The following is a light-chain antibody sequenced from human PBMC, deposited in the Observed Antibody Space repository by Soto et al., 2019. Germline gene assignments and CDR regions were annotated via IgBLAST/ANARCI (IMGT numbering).Light chain of an antibody. CDR2: RAS. V-gene: IGKV3-15*01. CDR3: QQYHNLWT. Sequence: ILLTQSPATLSVSPGERATLSCTASHYIYSNVAWFQQRPGQAPRLLIYRASTRATGTPARFSGSGSGTEFTLTITSLQSEDFAPYYCQQYHNLWTFGQGTKVDIK. CDR1: HYIYSN. J-gene: IGKJ1*01.